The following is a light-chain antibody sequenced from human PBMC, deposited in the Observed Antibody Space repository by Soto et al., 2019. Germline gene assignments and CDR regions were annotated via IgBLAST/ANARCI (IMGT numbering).Light chain of an antibody. J-gene: IGLJ1*01. CDR1: NSDVGSYNL. CDR3: FSYAGDSVYV. Sequence: QSALTQPASVSGSPRQSITISCTGTNSDVGSYNLVSWFQQHPGKAPKLVIYEVTKRPSGVSDRFSGSKSGNTASLTISGLQAEAESDYYCFSYAGDSVYVFGTGTKVAGL. CDR2: EVT. V-gene: IGLV2-23*02.